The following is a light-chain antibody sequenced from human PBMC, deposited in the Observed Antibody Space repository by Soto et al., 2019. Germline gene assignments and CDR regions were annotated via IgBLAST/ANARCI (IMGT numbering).Light chain of an antibody. Sequence: EIVLTQSPATLSLSPGERDTLSCRASQSVSSYLAWYQQKPGQAPRLLIYDASNRATGIPARFSGSGSGTDFTLTISSLEPEDFAVYYCQQRINWPWTFGQGTKVEIK. J-gene: IGKJ1*01. CDR3: QQRINWPWT. CDR1: QSVSSY. V-gene: IGKV3-11*01. CDR2: DAS.